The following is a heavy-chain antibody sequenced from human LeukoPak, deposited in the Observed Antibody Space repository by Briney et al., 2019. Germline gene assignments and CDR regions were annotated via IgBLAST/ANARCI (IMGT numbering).Heavy chain of an antibody. CDR2: ISSSSSYI. CDR3: ARDRITMVRGAGDY. Sequence: GGSLRLSCAASGFTFSSYSMNWVRQAPGKGLEWVSSISSSSSYIYYADSVKGRFTISRDNAKNSLYLQMNSLRAEDTAVYYCARDRITMVRGAGDYWGQGTLVTVSS. D-gene: IGHD3-10*01. J-gene: IGHJ4*02. CDR1: GFTFSSYS. V-gene: IGHV3-21*01.